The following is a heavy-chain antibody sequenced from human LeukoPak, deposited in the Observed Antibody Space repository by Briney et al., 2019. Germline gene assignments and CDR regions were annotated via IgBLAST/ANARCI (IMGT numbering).Heavy chain of an antibody. CDR2: ISYDGSNK. J-gene: IGHJ4*02. V-gene: IGHV3-30*04. CDR3: ARDLGDTAMVEGFDY. D-gene: IGHD5-18*01. CDR1: GFTFSSYA. Sequence: PGGSLRLSCAASGFTFSSYAMHWVRQAPGKGLEWVAVISYDGSNKYYADSVKGRFTISRDNSKNTLYLQMNSLRAEDTAVYYCARDLGDTAMVEGFDYWGQGTLVTVSS.